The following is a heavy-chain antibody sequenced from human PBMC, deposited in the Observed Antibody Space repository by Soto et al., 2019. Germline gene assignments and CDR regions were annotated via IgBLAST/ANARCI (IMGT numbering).Heavy chain of an antibody. CDR2: INPSGGTT. CDR3: ARASGYSYGPLDY. V-gene: IGHV1-46*01. D-gene: IGHD5-18*01. Sequence: ASVKVSCKASEYTFSSFYMHWVRQAPGPGLEWMGMINPSGGTTSYAPKFQGRVTMTMDTSTSTVYMELSSLRSEDTAVYYCARASGYSYGPLDYWGRGTLVTVSS. J-gene: IGHJ4*02. CDR1: EYTFSSFY.